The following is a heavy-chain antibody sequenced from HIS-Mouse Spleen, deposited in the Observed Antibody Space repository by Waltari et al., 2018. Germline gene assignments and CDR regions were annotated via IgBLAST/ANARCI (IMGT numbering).Heavy chain of an antibody. J-gene: IGHJ3*02. Sequence: QLQLQESGPGLVKPSETLSLTCTVSGCSISSSSYYWGRIRQPPGTGLGCIGSSYYSGSTYYNPSIKSRVTISVDTSKNQFSLKLSSVTAADTAVYYCARGGGSSGDDAFDIWGKGTMVTVSS. D-gene: IGHD5-12*01. V-gene: IGHV4-39*07. CDR3: ARGGGSSGDDAFDI. CDR1: GCSISSSSYY. CDR2: SYYSGST.